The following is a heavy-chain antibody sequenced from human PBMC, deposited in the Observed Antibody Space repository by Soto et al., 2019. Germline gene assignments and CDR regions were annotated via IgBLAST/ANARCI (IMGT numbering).Heavy chain of an antibody. J-gene: IGHJ4*02. D-gene: IGHD5-12*01. CDR2: INAGNGNT. CDR1: GYTFTSYA. CDR3: ARAQGGYDSWEFDY. V-gene: IGHV1-3*01. Sequence: ASVKVSCKASGYTFTSYAMHWVRQAPGQRLEWMGWINAGNGNTKYSQKFQGRVTITRDTSASTAYMELSSLRSEDTAVYYCARAQGGYDSWEFDYWGQGTLVTVSS.